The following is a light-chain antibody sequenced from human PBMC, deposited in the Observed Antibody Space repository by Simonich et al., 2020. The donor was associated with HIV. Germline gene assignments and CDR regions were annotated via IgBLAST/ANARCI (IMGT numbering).Light chain of an antibody. CDR3: QQYNNWPQLT. Sequence: EIVMTQSPATLSVSPGDRATLSCRASQSVTTNLAWYQQKPGQAPRLLIYAASTRATGIPARFSGSGSGTEFTLTISSTQSEDFAVYYCQQYNNWPQLTFGGGTKVEIK. CDR2: AAS. J-gene: IGKJ4*01. V-gene: IGKV3-15*01. CDR1: QSVTTN.